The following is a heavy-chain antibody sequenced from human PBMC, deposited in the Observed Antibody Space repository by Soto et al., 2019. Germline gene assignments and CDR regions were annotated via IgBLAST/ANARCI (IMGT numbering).Heavy chain of an antibody. Sequence: QVQLQESGPGQVKPSQTLSLTCTVSGGSISSGGYYWSWIRQHPGKGLEWIGYIYYSGSTYYNPSLKSRVTISVDTSKNQYSLKLSSVTAADTAVYYCARGDGSSGSYRGYRWGQGTLVTVSS. V-gene: IGHV4-31*03. CDR2: IYYSGST. J-gene: IGHJ4*02. CDR3: ARGDGSSGSYRGYR. CDR1: GGSISSGGYY. D-gene: IGHD3-10*01.